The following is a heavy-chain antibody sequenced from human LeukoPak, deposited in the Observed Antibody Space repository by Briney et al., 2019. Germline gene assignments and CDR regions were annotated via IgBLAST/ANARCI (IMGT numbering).Heavy chain of an antibody. V-gene: IGHV3-21*04. D-gene: IGHD6-19*01. Sequence: PGGSLRLSCTASGFTFSSYTMNWVRQTPGKGLEWVASISSSSNHINYVDSVKGCFTVSRDNADFSLFLHMDSLRTEDSGIYYCARPSAVAGSPYYYAYMDVWGKGTTVTVSS. CDR3: ARPSAVAGSPYYYAYMDV. CDR2: ISSSSNHI. J-gene: IGHJ6*03. CDR1: GFTFSSYT.